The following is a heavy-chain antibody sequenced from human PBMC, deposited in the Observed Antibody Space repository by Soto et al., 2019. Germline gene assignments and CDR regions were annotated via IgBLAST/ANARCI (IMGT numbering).Heavy chain of an antibody. CDR1: GFTFSSYA. Sequence: GGSLRLSCAASGFTFSSYAMHWVRQAPGKGLEWVAVISYDGSNKYYADSVKGRFTISRDNSKNTLYLQMNSLRAEDTAVYYCASDPSRDGHPGYWGQGTMVTVSS. CDR2: ISYDGSNK. J-gene: IGHJ4*02. V-gene: IGHV3-30-3*01. CDR3: ASDPSRDGHPGY. D-gene: IGHD2-2*01.